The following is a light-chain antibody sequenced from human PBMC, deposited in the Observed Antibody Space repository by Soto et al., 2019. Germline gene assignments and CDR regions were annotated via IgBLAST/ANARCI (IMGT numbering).Light chain of an antibody. J-gene: IGLJ2*01. CDR2: NDN. CDR3: AAWDDSLNGVV. Sequence: QSVLTQPPSASGTPGQRVTISCSGSSSNIGSHTVNWYQQLPGTAPKLLMYNDNQRPSGVPDRFSGSKSGSSASLAISGLQSEDEADYYCAAWDDSLNGVVFGGGTQLTVL. CDR1: SSNIGSHT. V-gene: IGLV1-44*01.